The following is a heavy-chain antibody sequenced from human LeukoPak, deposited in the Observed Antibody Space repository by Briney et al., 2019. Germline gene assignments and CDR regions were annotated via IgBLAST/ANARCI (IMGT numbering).Heavy chain of an antibody. CDR2: ISSSSSYI. J-gene: IGHJ4*02. CDR3: ARDLSRGSGSFDY. V-gene: IGHV3-21*01. CDR1: GFTFSSYS. D-gene: IGHD3-10*01. Sequence: PGGSLRLSCAASGFTFSSYSMNWVRQAPGKGLEWVSSISSSSSYIYYADSAKGRFTISRDNAKNSLYLQMNSLRAEDTAVYYCARDLSRGSGSFDYWGQGTLVTVSS.